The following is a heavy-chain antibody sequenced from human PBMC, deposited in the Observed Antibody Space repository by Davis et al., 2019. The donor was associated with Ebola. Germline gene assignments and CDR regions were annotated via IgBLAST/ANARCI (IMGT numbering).Heavy chain of an antibody. CDR2: ISGSGSTT. CDR3: ARGIDSSSSADWFDP. V-gene: IGHV3-48*03. Sequence: PGGSLRLSCVASGFTFSSYEMTWVRQAPGQGLEWISCISGSGSTTNYADSVKGRFTISRDNAKNSLYLQMNSLRAEDTAVYYCARGIDSSSSADWFDPWGQGTLVTVSS. D-gene: IGHD6-6*01. CDR1: GFTFSSYE. J-gene: IGHJ5*02.